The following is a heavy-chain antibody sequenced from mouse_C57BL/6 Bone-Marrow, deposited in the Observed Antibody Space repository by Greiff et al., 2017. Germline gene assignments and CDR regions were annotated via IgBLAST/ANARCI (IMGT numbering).Heavy chain of an antibody. V-gene: IGHV5-9-1*02. CDR3: TRALLVPGRFAY. J-gene: IGHJ3*01. CDR1: GFTFSSYA. Sequence: EVKLMESGEGLVKPGGSLKLSCAASGFTFSSYAMSWVRQTPEQRLEWVAYISSGGDYIYYADTVKGRFTISRDNARNTLYLQMSSLKSEDTAMYYCTRALLVPGRFAYWGQGTLVTVSA. CDR2: ISSGGDYI. D-gene: IGHD2-1*01.